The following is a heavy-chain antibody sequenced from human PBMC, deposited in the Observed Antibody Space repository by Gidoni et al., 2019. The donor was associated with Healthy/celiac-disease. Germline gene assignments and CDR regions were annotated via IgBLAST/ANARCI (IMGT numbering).Heavy chain of an antibody. D-gene: IGHD6-6*01. J-gene: IGHJ4*02. V-gene: IGHV3-23*01. CDR2: ISGSGGST. Sequence: EVQLLESGGGLVQPGGSLRLSWSASGFPFSSYVMSCIRQAPGKGLELVSAISGSGGSTYYADSVKGRFTISRDNSKNTLYLQMNSLSAEDTAVYYCAKAAGYSSSSLATDWGQGTLVTVSS. CDR3: AKAAGYSSSSLATD. CDR1: GFPFSSYV.